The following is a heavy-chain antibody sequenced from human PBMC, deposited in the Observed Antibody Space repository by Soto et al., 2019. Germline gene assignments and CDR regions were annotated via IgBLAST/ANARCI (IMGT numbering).Heavy chain of an antibody. J-gene: IGHJ6*03. CDR2: ISLSSSTI. CDR1: GFTFSSYN. CDR3: ARDSRNYYYYMDV. V-gene: IGHV3-48*01. Sequence: EVQLVESGGGLVQPGGSLRLSCAASGFTFSSYNMNWVRQAPGKGLEWISDISLSSSTIFYADSVKGRFTISRDNAKNSLYLQVISLRVVDTAVYYCARDSRNYYYYMDVWGKGTTVTVSS.